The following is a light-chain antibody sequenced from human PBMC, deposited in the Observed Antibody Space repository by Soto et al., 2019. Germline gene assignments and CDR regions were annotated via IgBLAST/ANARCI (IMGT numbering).Light chain of an antibody. CDR2: EGS. J-gene: IGLJ1*01. CDR3: CSYAGSSTYV. Sequence: LTQPASVSGSPGQSITISCTGTSSDVGSYNLVSWYQRHPGKAPKLMIYEGSKRPSGVSNRFSGSKSGNTASLTISGLQAEDEADYYCCSYAGSSTYVFGTGTKVTVL. V-gene: IGLV2-23*01. CDR1: SSDVGSYNL.